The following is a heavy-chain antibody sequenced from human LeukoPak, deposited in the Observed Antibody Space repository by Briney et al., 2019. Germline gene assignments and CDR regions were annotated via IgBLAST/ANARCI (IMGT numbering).Heavy chain of an antibody. Sequence: GRSLTLSCAASGFTVSSNYMSWVRQAPGKGLEWVSVIYSGGSTYYADSVKGRFTISRDNSKNTLYLQMNSLRAEDTAVYYCARTKSFGDFDYWGQGTLVTVSS. CDR3: ARTKSFGDFDY. CDR1: GFTVSSNY. V-gene: IGHV3-66*01. D-gene: IGHD3-10*01. J-gene: IGHJ4*02. CDR2: IYSGGST.